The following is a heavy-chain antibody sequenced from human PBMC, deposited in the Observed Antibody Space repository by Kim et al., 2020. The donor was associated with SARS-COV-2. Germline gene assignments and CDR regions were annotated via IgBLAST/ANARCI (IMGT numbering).Heavy chain of an antibody. CDR3: ARVPDIVVVPAATSGPTDARVWFDP. V-gene: IGHV4-30-4*01. CDR2: IYYSGST. Sequence: SETLSLTCTVSGGSISSGDYYWSWIRQPPGKGLEWIGYIYYSGSTYYNPSLKSRVTISVDTSKNQFSLKLSSVTAADTAVYYCARVPDIVVVPAATSGPTDARVWFDPWGQGTLVTVSS. J-gene: IGHJ5*02. D-gene: IGHD2-2*01. CDR1: GGSISSGDYY.